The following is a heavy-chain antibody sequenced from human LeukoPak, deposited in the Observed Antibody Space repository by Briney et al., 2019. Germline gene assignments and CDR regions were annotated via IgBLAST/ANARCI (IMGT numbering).Heavy chain of an antibody. Sequence: GGSLRLSCAASGFTFSSYSMNWVRQAPGEGLEWVSSISSSSSYIYSADSVKGRFTISRDNAKNSLYLQMNSLRAEDTAVYYCARGTPTLDYWSQGTLVTVS. V-gene: IGHV3-21*06. CDR2: ISSSSSYI. CDR1: GFTFSSYS. CDR3: ARGTPTLDY. J-gene: IGHJ4*02.